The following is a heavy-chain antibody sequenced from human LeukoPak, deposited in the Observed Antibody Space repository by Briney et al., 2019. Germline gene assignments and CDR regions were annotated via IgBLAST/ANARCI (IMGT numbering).Heavy chain of an antibody. Sequence: ASVKVSCKASGYTFTGYYMHWVRQAPGQGLEWMGWINPNSGGTNYAQKFQGRVTMTRDTSISTAYMELSRLRSDDTAVYYCARARPYDILTSYYTGMIDYWGQGTLVTVSS. CDR1: GYTFTGYY. V-gene: IGHV1-2*02. J-gene: IGHJ4*02. CDR2: INPNSGGT. CDR3: ARARPYDILTSYYTGMIDY. D-gene: IGHD3-9*01.